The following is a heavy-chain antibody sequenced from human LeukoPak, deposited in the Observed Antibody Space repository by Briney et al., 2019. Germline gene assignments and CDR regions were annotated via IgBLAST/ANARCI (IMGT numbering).Heavy chain of an antibody. CDR1: GDSVSSNSAT. CDR2: TYYRSKWYK. CDR3: ARGPSYFQH. Sequence: SQTLSLTCAISGDSVSSNSATWNWLRQSPSRGLEWLGRTYYRSKWYKYYAVSVKSRITINPDTSKNQFSLQLNSVTPEDTAVYYCARGPSYFQHWGQGTLATVSS. V-gene: IGHV6-1*01. J-gene: IGHJ1*01.